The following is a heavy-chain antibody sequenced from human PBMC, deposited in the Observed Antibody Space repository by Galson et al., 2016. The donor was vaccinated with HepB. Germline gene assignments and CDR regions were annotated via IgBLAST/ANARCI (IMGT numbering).Heavy chain of an antibody. CDR3: AKDRRPTKTLNNYGLDV. CDR2: LYSGGST. D-gene: IGHD3-16*01. V-gene: IGHV3-53*05. Sequence: SLRLSCAASGFNVSLNYMSWVRQAPGKGLEWVSLLYSGGSTYYADSVKGRFTISRDNSNGTVYLQANSLSPEDTAIYYRAKDRRPTKTLNNYGLDVWGQGTTVAVSS. J-gene: IGHJ6*02. CDR1: GFNVSLNY.